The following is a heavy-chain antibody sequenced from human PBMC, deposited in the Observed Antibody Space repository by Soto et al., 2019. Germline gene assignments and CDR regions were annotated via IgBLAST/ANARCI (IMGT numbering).Heavy chain of an antibody. V-gene: IGHV3-23*01. CDR2: ISGSGGNT. J-gene: IGHJ4*02. CDR1: GFTFSNYA. CDR3: AKDATGTTRKFDY. Sequence: GSLRLSCAASGFTFSNYAMSWVRQAPGEGLEWVSAISGSGGNTYYADSVKGRFTISRDNSKNTLYLQMNSLRAEDTAIYYCAKDATGTTRKFDYWGQGTLVTVSS. D-gene: IGHD1-7*01.